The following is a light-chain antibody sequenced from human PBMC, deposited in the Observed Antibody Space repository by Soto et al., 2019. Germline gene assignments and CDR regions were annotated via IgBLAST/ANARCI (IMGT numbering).Light chain of an antibody. CDR3: SSYTSSSTYYV. J-gene: IGLJ1*01. CDR2: DVS. CDR1: SSDVGGYNY. V-gene: IGLV2-14*01. Sequence: LTQPASVSGSPGQSITISCTGTSSDVGGYNYVSWYQQHPGKSPKLMIYDVSNRPSGVSIRFSGSKSGNTASLTISGLQAEDEADYYCSSYTSSSTYYVFGTGTKVTVL.